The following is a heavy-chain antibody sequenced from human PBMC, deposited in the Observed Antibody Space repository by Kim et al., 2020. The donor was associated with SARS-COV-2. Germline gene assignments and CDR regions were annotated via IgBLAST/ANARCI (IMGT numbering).Heavy chain of an antibody. CDR1: GFTFSSYS. J-gene: IGHJ2*01. D-gene: IGHD6-19*01. CDR2: ISSSSSYI. V-gene: IGHV3-21*01. CDR3: ARVLYSSGWYTASPWYFVL. Sequence: GGSLRLSCAASGFTFSSYSMNWVRQAPGKGLEWVSSISSSSSYIYYADSVKGRFTISRDNAKNSLYLQMNSLRAEDTAVYYCARVLYSSGWYTASPWYFVLWGRGALVTVSS.